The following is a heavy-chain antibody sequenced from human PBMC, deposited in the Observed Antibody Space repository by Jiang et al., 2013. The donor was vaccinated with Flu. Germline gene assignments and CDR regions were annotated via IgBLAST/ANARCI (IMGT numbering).Heavy chain of an antibody. J-gene: IGHJ4*02. V-gene: IGHV4-39*07. CDR2: VYYSGST. CDR1: GGPISSSNYY. D-gene: IGHD3-22*01. CDR3: ARHYYESTGYLDY. Sequence: GGPISSSNYYWGWIRQPPGKGLEWIGSVYYSGSTYYNPSLKSRVTISLDTSKNQFSLKLSSVTAADTAVYYCARHYYESTGYLDYWGQGTLVSVSS.